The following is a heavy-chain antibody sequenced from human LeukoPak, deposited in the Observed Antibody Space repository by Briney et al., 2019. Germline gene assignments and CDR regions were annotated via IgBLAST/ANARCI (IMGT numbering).Heavy chain of an antibody. Sequence: GRSLRLSCAASGFTFDDYAMHWVRQAPGKGLEWVSAISGSGGSAYYADSVKGRFTISRDNSKNTLYLQMNSLRAEDTAVYYCAKDLRRYSFGGMDVWGQGTTVTVSS. J-gene: IGHJ6*02. D-gene: IGHD5-18*01. CDR1: GFTFDDYA. V-gene: IGHV3-23*01. CDR3: AKDLRRYSFGGMDV. CDR2: ISGSGGSA.